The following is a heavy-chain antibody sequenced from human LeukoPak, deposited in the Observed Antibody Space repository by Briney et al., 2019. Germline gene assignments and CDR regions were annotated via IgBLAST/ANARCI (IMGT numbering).Heavy chain of an antibody. CDR1: GFTFSSYG. CDR3: AGYYGGPTGDALDI. V-gene: IGHV3-30*03. CDR2: ISYDGSDK. J-gene: IGHJ3*02. Sequence: GGSLRLSCAASGFTFSSYGMHWVRQAPGKGLEWVAVISYDGSDKYYADSVRGRFTISRDNSKNTLYLQMNSLRAEDTAVYYCAGYYGGPTGDALDIWGQGTMVTVSS. D-gene: IGHD4-23*01.